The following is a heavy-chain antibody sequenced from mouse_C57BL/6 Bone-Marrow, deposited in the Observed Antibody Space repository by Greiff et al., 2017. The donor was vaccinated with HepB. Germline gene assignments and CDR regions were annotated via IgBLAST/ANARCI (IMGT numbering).Heavy chain of an antibody. CDR2: IGPANGNT. D-gene: IGHD1-1*01. J-gene: IGHJ2*01. Sequence: VQLQQSVAELVRPGASVKLSCTASGFTFKNTYMHWVQQRPEQGLEWIGGIGPANGNTKYAPKFQGKATITADTSSNTAYLQLSSLTTEDPAIYYCARNYGSTPYDFDDWGQGTTVTVSS. CDR3: ARNYGSTPYDFDD. CDR1: GFTFKNTY. V-gene: IGHV14-3*01.